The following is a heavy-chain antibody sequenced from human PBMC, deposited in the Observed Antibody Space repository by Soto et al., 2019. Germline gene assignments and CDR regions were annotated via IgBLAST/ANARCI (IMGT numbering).Heavy chain of an antibody. Sequence: QAQLVQSGAEEKKPGASVKVSCKASGYTFTDYAMHWVRQAPGQRLEWMGWINAGNGNTKYSQKFQGRVTITRDTSASTAYMELSSLRSEDTAVYYCARAVAVPADFDYWGQGTLVTVSS. CDR2: INAGNGNT. D-gene: IGHD6-19*01. J-gene: IGHJ4*02. CDR3: ARAVAVPADFDY. CDR1: GYTFTDYA. V-gene: IGHV1-3*05.